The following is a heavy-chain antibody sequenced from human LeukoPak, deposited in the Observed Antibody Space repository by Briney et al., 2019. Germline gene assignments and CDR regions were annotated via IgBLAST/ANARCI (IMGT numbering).Heavy chain of an antibody. CDR2: INHSGST. V-gene: IGHV4-39*07. CDR3: ARGANWYSSGWYLRFYFDY. D-gene: IGHD6-19*01. CDR1: GGSVSSGSYY. J-gene: IGHJ4*02. Sequence: SETLSLTCTVSGGSVSSGSYYWSWIRQPPGKGLEWIGEINHSGSTNYNPSLKSRVTISVDTSKNQFSLKLSSVTAADTAVYYCARGANWYSSGWYLRFYFDYWGQGTLVTVSS.